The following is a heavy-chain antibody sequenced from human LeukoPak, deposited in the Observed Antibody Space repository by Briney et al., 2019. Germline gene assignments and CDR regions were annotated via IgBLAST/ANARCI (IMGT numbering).Heavy chain of an antibody. CDR1: GGPFSGYY. Sequence: PSETLSLTCAVYGGPFSGYYWSWIRQPPGKGLEWIGEINHSGSTNYNPSLKSRVAISVDTSKNQFSLKLSSVTAADTAVYYCARGYGQWLPWGQGTLVTVSS. CDR3: ARGYGQWLP. J-gene: IGHJ5*02. V-gene: IGHV4-34*01. CDR2: INHSGST. D-gene: IGHD6-19*01.